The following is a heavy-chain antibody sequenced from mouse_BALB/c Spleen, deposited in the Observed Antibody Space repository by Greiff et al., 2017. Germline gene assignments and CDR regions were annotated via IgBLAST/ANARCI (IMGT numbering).Heavy chain of an antibody. J-gene: IGHJ1*01. CDR3: TRGYGSGYDWYFDV. D-gene: IGHD1-1*01. V-gene: IGHV1-15*01. Sequence: VQLQQSGAELVRPGASVTLSCKASGYTFTDYEMHWVKQTPVHGLEWIGAIDPETGGTAYNQKFKGKATLTADKSSSTAYMELRSLTSEDSAVYYCTRGYGSGYDWYFDVWGEGTTVTVAS. CDR1: GYTFTDYE. CDR2: IDPETGGT.